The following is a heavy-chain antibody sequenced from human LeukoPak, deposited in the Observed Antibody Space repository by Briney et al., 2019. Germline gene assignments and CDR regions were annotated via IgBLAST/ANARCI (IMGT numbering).Heavy chain of an antibody. CDR2: IYPGGSDT. V-gene: IGHV5-51*01. D-gene: IGHD5-18*01. Sequence: GESLKISCKGSGSRFTSYWIGWVRRMAGKGLEWMGIIYPGGSDTRYSPSFQGEVSISDEKSITTPYLQWSSLKASDTAMYYCARLKDVDTAMVFDYWGQGTLVTVSS. CDR3: ARLKDVDTAMVFDY. J-gene: IGHJ4*02. CDR1: GSRFTSYW.